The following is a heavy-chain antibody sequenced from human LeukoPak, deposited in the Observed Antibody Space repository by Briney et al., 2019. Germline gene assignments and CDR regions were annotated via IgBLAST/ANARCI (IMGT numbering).Heavy chain of an antibody. CDR1: GGSFSGYY. Sequence: PSETLSLTCAVYGGSFSGYYWSWLRQPPGKGLEWIGEINHSGSTNYNPSLKSRVTISVDTSKNQFSLKLSSVTAADTAVYYCARDLGYCSSTSCQWSWFDPWGQGTLVTVSS. D-gene: IGHD2-2*01. V-gene: IGHV4-34*01. J-gene: IGHJ5*02. CDR3: ARDLGYCSSTSCQWSWFDP. CDR2: INHSGST.